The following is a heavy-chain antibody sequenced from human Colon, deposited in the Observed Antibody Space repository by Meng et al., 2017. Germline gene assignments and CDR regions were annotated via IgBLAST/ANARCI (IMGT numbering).Heavy chain of an antibody. V-gene: IGHV4-4*01. Sequence: QLQGAGPALVTPSGTLCLTGAVSGDSIRSGNGWTWVRQPPGKALEWIGEIYTSGRTSSNPSLQGRVTILLDKSKNQFSLELNSVTVADTAIYWCARKRTSPGTLGFDYWGQGTLVTVSS. CDR3: ARKRTSPGTLGFDY. CDR2: IYTSGRT. J-gene: IGHJ4*02. CDR1: GDSIRSGNG. D-gene: IGHD6-13*01.